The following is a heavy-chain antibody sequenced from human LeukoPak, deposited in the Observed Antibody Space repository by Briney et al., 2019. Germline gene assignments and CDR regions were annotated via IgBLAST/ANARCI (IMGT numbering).Heavy chain of an antibody. Sequence: SETLSLTCAVYGGSFSGYYWSWIRQPPGKGLEWIGEINHSGSTNYNPSLKSRVTISVDTSKNQFSLKLSSVTAADTAVYYCARESGVCSSTSCYTVWFDPWGQGTLVTVSS. D-gene: IGHD2-2*01. CDR2: INHSGST. V-gene: IGHV4-34*01. J-gene: IGHJ5*02. CDR3: ARESGVCSSTSCYTVWFDP. CDR1: GGSFSGYY.